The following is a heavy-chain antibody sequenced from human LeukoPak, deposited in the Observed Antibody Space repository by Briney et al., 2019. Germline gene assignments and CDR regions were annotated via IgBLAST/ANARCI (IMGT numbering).Heavy chain of an antibody. CDR2: INHSGST. J-gene: IGHJ4*02. CDR3: ARGVPHYYDSSGYLAPRLVDY. V-gene: IGHV4-34*01. CDR1: GGSFSGYY. D-gene: IGHD3-22*01. Sequence: SETLSLTCAVYGGSFSGYYWSWIRQPPGKGLEWIGEINHSGSTNYNPSLKSRVTISVDTSKNQFSLKLSSVTAADTAVYYCARGVPHYYDSSGYLAPRLVDYWGQGTLVTVS.